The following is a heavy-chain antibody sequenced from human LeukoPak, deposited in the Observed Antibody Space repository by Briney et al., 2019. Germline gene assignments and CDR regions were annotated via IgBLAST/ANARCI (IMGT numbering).Heavy chain of an antibody. Sequence: GRSLRLSCAASGFTFSSYWMHWVRHAPGKGLVWVSRIKSDGSSTSYADSVKGRFTISRDNAKNTLYLQMNSLRAEDTAVYYCARRGTITWALDYWGQGTLVTVSS. D-gene: IGHD5-24*01. CDR2: IKSDGSST. CDR3: ARRGTITWALDY. CDR1: GFTFSSYW. V-gene: IGHV3-74*01. J-gene: IGHJ4*02.